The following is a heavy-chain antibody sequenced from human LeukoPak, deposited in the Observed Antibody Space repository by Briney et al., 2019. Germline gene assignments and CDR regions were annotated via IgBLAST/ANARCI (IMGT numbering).Heavy chain of an antibody. CDR3: ASLERITMVRGVTPPSRIDY. CDR2: IYYSGST. J-gene: IGHJ4*02. V-gene: IGHV4-59*08. D-gene: IGHD3-10*01. Sequence: SETLSLTCSVSGGSISGDYWSWIRQPPGKGLEWIGYIYYSGSTNYNPSLKSRVTISVDTSKNQYFLMLSPVTAADTAVYYCASLERITMVRGVTPPSRIDYWGQGTLVTVSS. CDR1: GGSISGDY.